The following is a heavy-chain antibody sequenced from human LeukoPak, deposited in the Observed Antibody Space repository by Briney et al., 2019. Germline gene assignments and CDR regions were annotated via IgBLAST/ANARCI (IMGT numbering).Heavy chain of an antibody. V-gene: IGHV4-4*07. Sequence: PSETLSLTCTVSGGSISGYYWSWIRQPAGKGLEWIGRIYTSGSTNYNPSLKSRVTMSVDTSKNQFSLKLSSVTAADTAVYYCARDDPYCSGGSCYPSVYMDVWGKGTTVTVSS. CDR2: IYTSGST. J-gene: IGHJ6*03. CDR3: ARDDPYCSGGSCYPSVYMDV. D-gene: IGHD2-15*01. CDR1: GGSISGYY.